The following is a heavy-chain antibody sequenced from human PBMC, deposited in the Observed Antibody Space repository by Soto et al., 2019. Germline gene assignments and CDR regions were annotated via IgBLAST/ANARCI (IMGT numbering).Heavy chain of an antibody. CDR1: AGYISSGFYF. CDR3: ASRQQQVALVDY. D-gene: IGHD5-12*01. J-gene: IGHJ4*02. CDR2: IYSSGTA. Sequence: PSETLSLTCTVSAGYISSGFYFWSWMRQPPGKGLEWLGHIYSSGTAYYNPSLKSRLTISVDASKNQFSLKLTSVTAADTAIYYCASRQQQVALVDYWGQGTLVTAPQ. V-gene: IGHV4-30-4*01.